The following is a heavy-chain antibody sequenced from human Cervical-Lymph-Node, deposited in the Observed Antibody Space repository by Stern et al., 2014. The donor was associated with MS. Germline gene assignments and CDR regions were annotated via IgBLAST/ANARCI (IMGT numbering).Heavy chain of an antibody. Sequence: VQLVQAGAEVKRPGSSVTVSCKSSGDTFSDHSISWVRRAPGHGLECVGGIIPLFGAADYAQMFQGRVTITADESTTTAYMELSSLRSEDTAIYYCARGAYCGGDCYWGWFDSWGQGTLVTVSS. J-gene: IGHJ5*01. CDR2: IIPLFGAA. CDR1: GDTFSDHS. CDR3: ARGAYCGGDCYWGWFDS. D-gene: IGHD2-21*02. V-gene: IGHV1-69*01.